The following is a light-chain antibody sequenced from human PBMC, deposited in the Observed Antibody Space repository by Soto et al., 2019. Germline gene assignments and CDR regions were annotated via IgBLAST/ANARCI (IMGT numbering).Light chain of an antibody. CDR3: QQHRSSSPYS. V-gene: IGKV1-5*03. J-gene: IGKJ2*03. Sequence: DVQMTQSPSTLSASVGDRVTITCRASQSISSWLAWYQQKPGKAPNLIIYKAYTLGSGVPSRFSGGGSGTEFTLTISSLQPDDFATYYCQQHRSSSPYSFGQGTKLEIK. CDR2: KAY. CDR1: QSISSW.